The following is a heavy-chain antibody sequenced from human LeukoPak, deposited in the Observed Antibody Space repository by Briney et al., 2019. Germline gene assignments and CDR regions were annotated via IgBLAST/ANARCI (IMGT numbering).Heavy chain of an antibody. CDR3: ARVDAPYYDILTGYYSVPPRAHFDP. Sequence: ASVKVSCKASGYTFTSYGISWVRQAPGQGLEWMGWISAYNGNTNYAQKLQGRVTMTTDTSTSTAYMELRSLRPDDTAVYYCARVDAPYYDILTGYYSVPPRAHFDPWGQGTLVTVSS. J-gene: IGHJ5*02. CDR1: GYTFTSYG. D-gene: IGHD3-9*01. V-gene: IGHV1-18*01. CDR2: ISAYNGNT.